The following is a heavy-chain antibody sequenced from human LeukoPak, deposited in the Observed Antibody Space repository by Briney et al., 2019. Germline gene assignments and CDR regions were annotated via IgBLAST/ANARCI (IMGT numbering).Heavy chain of an antibody. V-gene: IGHV3-7*01. J-gene: IGHJ4*02. CDR3: ARGGYSGYDEGYFDY. CDR1: GFTFSSCW. Sequence: EAGGSLRLSCAASGFTFSSCWMSWVRQAPGKGLEWVANIKQDGSEKYYVDSVKGRFTISRDNAKSSLYLQMNSLRAEDTAVYYCARGGYSGYDEGYFDYWGQGTLVTVSS. D-gene: IGHD5-12*01. CDR2: IKQDGSEK.